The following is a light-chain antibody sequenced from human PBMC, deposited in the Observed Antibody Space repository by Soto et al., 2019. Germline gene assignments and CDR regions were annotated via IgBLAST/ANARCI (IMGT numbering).Light chain of an antibody. Sequence: EIVLTQSPGTLSLSPGERATLSCRASQSVSSSYLAWYQQKPGQAPRLLNYGASSRATGIPDRFSGSGSGTDFTLTISRLEPEDCAVYYCQQYGSSPLYTFGQGTKLEIK. V-gene: IGKV3-20*01. CDR3: QQYGSSPLYT. CDR1: QSVSSSY. J-gene: IGKJ2*01. CDR2: GAS.